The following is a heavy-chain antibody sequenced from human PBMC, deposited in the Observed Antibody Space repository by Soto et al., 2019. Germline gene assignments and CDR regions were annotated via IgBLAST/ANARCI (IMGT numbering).Heavy chain of an antibody. J-gene: IGHJ5*02. CDR3: AGLNNYEINWFDP. V-gene: IGHV4-39*01. CDR2: MCYSGNT. CDR1: SGSISSRSYC. Sequence: WETLSLTCSVSSGSISSRSYCWGWIRQPPGKGLEWIGNMCYSGNTYYNPSLKSRVTMSVDTSKNQFSLKLSSVTAADTAVYFCAGLNNYEINWFDPWGQGTLVTVSS. D-gene: IGHD4-4*01.